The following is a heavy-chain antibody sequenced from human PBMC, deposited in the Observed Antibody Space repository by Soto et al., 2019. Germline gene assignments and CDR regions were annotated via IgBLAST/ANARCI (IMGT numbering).Heavy chain of an antibody. Sequence: GSLRLSCAASGFTLRNYEMNWVRQAPGKELEWISKISGSNNNIYYADSVRGRFTISRDNAKNSLYLQMNSLRAEDTAIYYCASERLCGADCYFFDNWGQGTQVTVSS. CDR3: ASERLCGADCYFFDN. J-gene: IGHJ4*02. CDR2: ISGSNNNI. V-gene: IGHV3-48*03. CDR1: GFTLRNYE. D-gene: IGHD2-21*02.